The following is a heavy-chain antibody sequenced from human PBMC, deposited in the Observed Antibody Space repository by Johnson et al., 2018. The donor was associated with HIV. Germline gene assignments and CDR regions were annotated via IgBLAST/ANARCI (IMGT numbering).Heavy chain of an antibody. CDR3: AKAPRPPGAFDI. CDR1: GFTFSNYA. CDR2: ISYDGSYR. J-gene: IGHJ3*02. V-gene: IGHV3-30*04. Sequence: VQLVESGGGVVPPGRSLRLSCAASGFTFSNYALHWVRQAPGKGLGWVAVISYDGSYRYYADSVKGRFTISRDNSKNTLYLQMNSLRAEDTAVYYCAKAPRPPGAFDIWGQGTMVTVSS.